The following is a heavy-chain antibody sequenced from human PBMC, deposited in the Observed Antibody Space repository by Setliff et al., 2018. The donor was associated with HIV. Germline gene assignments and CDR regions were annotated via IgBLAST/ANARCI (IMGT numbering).Heavy chain of an antibody. V-gene: IGHV1-69*05. CDR3: ASPQGANQLLWSFDY. J-gene: IGHJ4*02. D-gene: IGHD2-2*01. Sequence: SVKVSCKTSGGTFNNHAITWVRQAPGQGLEWMGEFIPFFGTTNYAQKFQGRVTMTRDTSTSTVYMELSSLRSEDTAVYYCASPQGANQLLWSFDYWGQGTLVTVSS. CDR2: FIPFFGTT. CDR1: GGTFNNHA.